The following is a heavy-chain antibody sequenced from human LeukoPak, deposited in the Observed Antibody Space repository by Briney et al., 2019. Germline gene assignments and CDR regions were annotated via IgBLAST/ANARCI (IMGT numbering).Heavy chain of an antibody. CDR3: ARDGKAAAVDAFDI. V-gene: IGHV3-11*06. Sequence: GGSLRLSCAVSGFSLSDYYMSWIRQAPGKGLEWVSYISSSSSYTNYADPVKGRFTISRDNAKNSLYLQMNSLRAEDTAVYYCARDGKAAAVDAFDIWGQGTMVTVSS. CDR2: ISSSSSYT. CDR1: GFSLSDYY. D-gene: IGHD6-13*01. J-gene: IGHJ3*02.